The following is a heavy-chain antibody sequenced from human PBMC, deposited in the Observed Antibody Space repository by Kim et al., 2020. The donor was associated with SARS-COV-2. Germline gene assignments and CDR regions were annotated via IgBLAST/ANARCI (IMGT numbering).Heavy chain of an antibody. J-gene: IGHJ4*02. CDR2: T. Sequence: TNYTPSRTSRVTITVDTSKNQFSRKLSSVTAADTAVYYCARDFLSGKADYWGQGTLVTVSS. CDR3: ARDFLSGKADY. D-gene: IGHD3-3*01. V-gene: IGHV4-59*01.